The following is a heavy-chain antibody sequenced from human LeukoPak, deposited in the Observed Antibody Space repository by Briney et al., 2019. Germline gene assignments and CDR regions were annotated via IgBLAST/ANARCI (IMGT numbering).Heavy chain of an antibody. J-gene: IGHJ4*02. CDR2: TYYRSKWYN. D-gene: IGHD6-19*01. CDR3: ARAVAGRLDY. V-gene: IGHV6-1*01. Sequence: SQTLSLTCAIPGDSVSSNNAGWTWIRQSPSRGLEWLGRTYYRSKWYNDYAVSVKSRITISPDTSKNQFSLQLNSVTPEDTAVYYCARAVAGRLDYWGQGTLVTVSS. CDR1: GDSVSSNNAG.